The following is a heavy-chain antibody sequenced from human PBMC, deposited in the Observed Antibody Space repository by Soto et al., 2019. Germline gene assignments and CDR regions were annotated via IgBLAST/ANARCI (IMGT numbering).Heavy chain of an antibody. D-gene: IGHD4-17*01. CDR3: ARGIHDYGDTFDY. Sequence: SETLSLTCTVSGGSISSGGYYWSWIRQHPGKGLEWIGYIYYSGSTYYNPSLKSRVTISVDTSKNQFSLKLSSVTAADTAVYYCARGIHDYGDTFDYWGQGTLVTVSS. CDR1: GGSISSGGYY. V-gene: IGHV4-31*03. CDR2: IYYSGST. J-gene: IGHJ4*02.